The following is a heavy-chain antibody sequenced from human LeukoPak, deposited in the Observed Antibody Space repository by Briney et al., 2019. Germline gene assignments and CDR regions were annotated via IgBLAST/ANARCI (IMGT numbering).Heavy chain of an antibody. CDR3: ATYIVVVPAATNWFDP. V-gene: IGHV1-24*01. CDR1: GGTFSSYA. CDR2: FDPEDGET. Sequence: ASVKVSCKASGGTFSSYAISWVRQAPGKGLEWMGGFDPEDGETIYAQKFQGRVTMTEDTSTDTAYMELSSLRSEDTAVYYCATYIVVVPAATNWFDPWGQGTLVTVSS. J-gene: IGHJ5*02. D-gene: IGHD2-2*01.